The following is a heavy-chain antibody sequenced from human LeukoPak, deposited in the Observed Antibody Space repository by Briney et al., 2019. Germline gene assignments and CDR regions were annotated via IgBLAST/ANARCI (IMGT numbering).Heavy chain of an antibody. V-gene: IGHV3-23*01. CDR3: AKGRGTAVTSAANY. D-gene: IGHD4-17*01. CDR1: GFTFTDAW. CDR2: ISGSGDNT. J-gene: IGHJ4*02. Sequence: PGGSLRLSCAAFGFTFTDAWMSWVRQAPGKGLEWVSSISGSGDNTCYADSVKDRFSISRDNSKTTVSLQMNSLRAEDTAVYYCAKGRGTAVTSAANYWGQGTLVTVSS.